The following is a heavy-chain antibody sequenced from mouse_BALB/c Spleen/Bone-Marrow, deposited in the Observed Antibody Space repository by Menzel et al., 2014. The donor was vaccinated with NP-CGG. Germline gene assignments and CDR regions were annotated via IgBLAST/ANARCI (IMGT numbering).Heavy chain of an antibody. J-gene: IGHJ3*01. CDR3: ARDYGNYGFAY. D-gene: IGHD2-1*01. CDR2: ISSGGSYT. V-gene: IGHV5-9-3*01. Sequence: EVQLVESGGGLVKPGGSLKLSCAASGFTFSSYAMSWVRQTPEKRLEWVATISSGGSYTYYPDSAKGRFTISRDNAKNTLYLQMSSLRSEDTAMYYCARDYGNYGFAYWGQGTLVTVSA. CDR1: GFTFSSYA.